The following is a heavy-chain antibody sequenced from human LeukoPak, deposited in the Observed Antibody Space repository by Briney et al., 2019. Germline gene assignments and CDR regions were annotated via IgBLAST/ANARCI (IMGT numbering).Heavy chain of an antibody. D-gene: IGHD3-9*01. J-gene: IGHJ4*02. V-gene: IGHV4-59*01. CDR3: ARNRLRYFDWLLFN. CDR2: IYYSGST. CDR1: GGSISSYY. Sequence: SQTLSLTCTVSGGSISSYYWSWIRQPPGKGLEWIGYIYYSGSTNYNPSLKSRVTISVDTSKNQFSLKLSSVTAADTAVYYCARNRLRYFDWLLFNWGQGTLVTVSS.